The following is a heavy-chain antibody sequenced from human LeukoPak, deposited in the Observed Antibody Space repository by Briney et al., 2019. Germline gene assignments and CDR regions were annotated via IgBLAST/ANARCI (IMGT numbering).Heavy chain of an antibody. V-gene: IGHV3-13*01. D-gene: IGHD1-26*01. J-gene: IGHJ4*02. Sequence: GGSLRLSCAASGFTFSSYDMHWVRQATGKGREWVSAIGTSGDTYYPGSVKGRLTISRENAKNSLYLQMNSLRAGDTAVYYCARGSEGIVGATTAGFDYWGQGTLVTVSS. CDR1: GFTFSSYD. CDR2: IGTSGDT. CDR3: ARGSEGIVGATTAGFDY.